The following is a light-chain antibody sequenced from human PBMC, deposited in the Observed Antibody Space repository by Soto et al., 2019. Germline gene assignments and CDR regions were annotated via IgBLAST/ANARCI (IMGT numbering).Light chain of an antibody. CDR2: DAS. J-gene: IGKJ1*01. CDR1: QSISSG. Sequence: GDIVTITCRASQSISSGLAWYQKKPGKAPKLLIYDASTLESGVPSRFSGSGSGTEFTLTISSLQPEDFATYCCQHYSTVWSFGQGTKVDIK. V-gene: IGKV1-5*01. CDR3: QHYSTVWS.